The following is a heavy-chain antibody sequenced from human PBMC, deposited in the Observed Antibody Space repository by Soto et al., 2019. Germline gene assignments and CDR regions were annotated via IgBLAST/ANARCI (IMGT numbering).Heavy chain of an antibody. CDR3: ARDRYCSGGSCYLDKVISSYGRDV. Sequence: QVQLVQSGAEVKKPGASVKVSCKASGYTFTSYYMHWVRQAPGQGLEWMGIINPSGGSTSYAQKVQGRGTMTRDTSTSTVYMELSSLRSEDTAVDYCARDRYCSGGSCYLDKVISSYGRDVWGQGTTVTVSS. CDR1: GYTFTSYY. D-gene: IGHD2-15*01. V-gene: IGHV1-46*01. CDR2: INPSGGST. J-gene: IGHJ6*02.